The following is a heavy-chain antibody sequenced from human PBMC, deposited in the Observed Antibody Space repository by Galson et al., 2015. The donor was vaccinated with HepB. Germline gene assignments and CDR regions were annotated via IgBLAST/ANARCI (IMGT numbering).Heavy chain of an antibody. V-gene: IGHV3-21*01. J-gene: IGHJ4*02. Sequence: SLRLSCAASGFTFSSYSMNWVRQAPGKGLEWVSSISSSSSYIYYADSVKGRFTISRGNAKNSLYLQMNSLRAEDTAVYYCARPGNYGSGSFNYWGQGTLVTVSS. CDR1: GFTFSSYS. D-gene: IGHD3-10*01. CDR2: ISSSSSYI. CDR3: ARPGNYGSGSFNY.